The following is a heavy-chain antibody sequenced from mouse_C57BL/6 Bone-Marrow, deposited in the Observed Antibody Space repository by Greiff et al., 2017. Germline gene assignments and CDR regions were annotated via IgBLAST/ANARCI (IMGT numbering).Heavy chain of an antibody. Sequence: VQLKESGPVLVKPGASVKMSCKASGYTFTDYYMNWVKQSHGKSLEWIGVINPYNGGTSYNQKFKGKATLTVDKSSSTAYMELNSLTSEDSACYDCARTDYYGSSYWYFDVWGTGTTVTVSS. D-gene: IGHD1-1*01. V-gene: IGHV1-19*01. CDR1: GYTFTDYY. CDR2: INPYNGGT. CDR3: ARTDYYGSSYWYFDV. J-gene: IGHJ1*03.